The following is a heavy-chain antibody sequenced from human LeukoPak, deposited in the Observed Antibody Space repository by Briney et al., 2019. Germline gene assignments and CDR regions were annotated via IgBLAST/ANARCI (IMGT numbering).Heavy chain of an antibody. Sequence: SETLSLTCAVYGGSFSGYYWSWIRQPPGKGLEWIGEINHSGSTNYNPSLKSRVTISVDTSKNQFSLKLSSVTAADTAVYYCARAPLLRYFDWLLSGYNWFDPWGQGTLVTVSS. CDR3: ARAPLLRYFDWLLSGYNWFDP. J-gene: IGHJ5*02. D-gene: IGHD3-9*01. CDR1: GGSFSGYY. CDR2: INHSGST. V-gene: IGHV4-34*01.